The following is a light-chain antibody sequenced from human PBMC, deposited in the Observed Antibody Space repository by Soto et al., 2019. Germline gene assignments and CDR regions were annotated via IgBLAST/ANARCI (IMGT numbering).Light chain of an antibody. CDR2: VAS. Sequence: EIVLTQSPGTLSLSPGERATLSCRASQSVSSSYLAWYQQKPGQAPRLLIYVASIRATGIPDSFSGSGSGTDFTLTISRLEPEDFAVYYCQHYGSSPPVTFGPGTKVDIK. J-gene: IGKJ3*01. CDR3: QHYGSSPPVT. CDR1: QSVSSSY. V-gene: IGKV3-20*01.